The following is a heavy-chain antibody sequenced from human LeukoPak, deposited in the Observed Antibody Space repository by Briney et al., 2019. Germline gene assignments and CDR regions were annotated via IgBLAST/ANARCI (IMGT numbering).Heavy chain of an antibody. CDR3: ARVRYYGSGTYFFDY. V-gene: IGHV3-53*01. D-gene: IGHD3-10*01. Sequence: PGGSLRLSCAASGFTVSSNYMSWVRQAPGKGLEWVSVIYSDGSTYYMDSVKGRFTISRDNSKSKLYLQMNSLRAEDTAVYFCARVRYYGSGTYFFDYWGQGTLVTVSS. CDR1: GFTVSSNY. J-gene: IGHJ4*02. CDR2: IYSDGST.